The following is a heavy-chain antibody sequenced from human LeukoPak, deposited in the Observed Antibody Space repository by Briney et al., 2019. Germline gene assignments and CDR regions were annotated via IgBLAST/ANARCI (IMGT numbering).Heavy chain of an antibody. J-gene: IGHJ4*02. V-gene: IGHV4-38-2*02. CDR1: GYSISSGYY. CDR3: ARGGHSGSYLGGFTFDY. D-gene: IGHD1-26*01. CDR2: IYHSGST. Sequence: PSETLSLTCTVSGYSISSGYYWGWIRQPPGKGLEWIGSIYHSGSTYYNPSLKSRVTISVDTSKNQFSLKLSSVTAADTAVYYCARGGHSGSYLGGFTFDYWGQGTLVTVSS.